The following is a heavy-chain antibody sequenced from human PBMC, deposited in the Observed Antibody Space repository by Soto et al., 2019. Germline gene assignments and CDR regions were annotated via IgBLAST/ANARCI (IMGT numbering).Heavy chain of an antibody. D-gene: IGHD1-1*01. Sequence: QVHLVQSGAEVKKPGASVKVSCKGSGYAFTTYGITWVRQAPGQGLEWMGWXXXXNGNTNYAQXXXGXXXXXRDTXXXXXXXXXRSLRSDDTAVYYCARGRYGDYWGQGALVTVSS. CDR3: ARGRYGDY. J-gene: IGHJ4*02. CDR1: GYAFTTYG. V-gene: IGHV1-18*01. CDR2: XXXXNGNT.